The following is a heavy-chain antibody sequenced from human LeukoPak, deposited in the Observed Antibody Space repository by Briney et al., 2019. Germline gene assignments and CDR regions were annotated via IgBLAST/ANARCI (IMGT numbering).Heavy chain of an antibody. J-gene: IGHJ4*02. CDR1: GFTFSNSW. CDR2: INKDGSDI. CDR3: ARGRGYSYAPYDY. V-gene: IGHV3-74*01. D-gene: IGHD5-18*01. Sequence: GGSLRLSCAASGFTFSNSWMNWVRHAPGRGLVWVSRINKDGSDISYADSVKGRFTISRDSAKNTLYLQMNSLRAEDSGVYYCARGRGYSYAPYDYWGQGTLVTVSS.